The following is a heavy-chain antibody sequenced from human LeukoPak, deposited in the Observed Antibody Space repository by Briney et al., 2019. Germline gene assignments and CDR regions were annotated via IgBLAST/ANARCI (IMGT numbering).Heavy chain of an antibody. CDR2: INWNAGST. J-gene: IGHJ4*02. Sequence: GSLRLSCAASGFTFDDYGMTWVRQAPGKGLEWVSGINWNAGSTGYADSVKGRFTISRDNAKNSLYLQVNSLRAEDTALYYCARAPHYYGSGTYFDYWGQGTLVTVSS. CDR3: ARAPHYYGSGTYFDY. CDR1: GFTFDDYG. D-gene: IGHD3-10*01. V-gene: IGHV3-20*04.